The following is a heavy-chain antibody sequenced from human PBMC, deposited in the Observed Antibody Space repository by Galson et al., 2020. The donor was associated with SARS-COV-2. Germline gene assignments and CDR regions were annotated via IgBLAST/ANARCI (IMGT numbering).Heavy chain of an antibody. V-gene: IGHV3-30*18. CDR2: ISYDGSNK. CDR3: AKVGGGPYCSGGSCSRGNFDY. Sequence: TGGSLRLSCAASGFTFSSYGMHWVRQAPGKGLEWVAVISYDGSNKYYADSVKCRFTIPRDNSKNTLYLQMNSLRAEDTAVYYCAKVGGGPYCSGGSCSRGNFDYWGQGTLVTVSS. J-gene: IGHJ4*02. D-gene: IGHD2-15*01. CDR1: GFTFSSYG.